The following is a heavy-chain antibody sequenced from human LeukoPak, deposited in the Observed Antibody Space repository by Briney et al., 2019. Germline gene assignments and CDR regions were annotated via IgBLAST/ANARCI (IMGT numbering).Heavy chain of an antibody. J-gene: IGHJ4*02. CDR3: AREGYYGDYAF. CDR2: IKQDGSEK. D-gene: IGHD4-17*01. Sequence: GGSLRLSCAASGFTLSSYWMSWVRQAPGKGLEWVANIKQDGSEKYYVDSVKGRFTISRDNAKNSLYLQMNSLRAEDTAVYYCAREGYYGDYAFWGQGTLVTVSS. V-gene: IGHV3-7*01. CDR1: GFTLSSYW.